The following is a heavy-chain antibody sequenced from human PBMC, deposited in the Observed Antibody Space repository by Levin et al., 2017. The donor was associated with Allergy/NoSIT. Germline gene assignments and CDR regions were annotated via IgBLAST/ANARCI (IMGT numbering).Heavy chain of an antibody. J-gene: IGHJ4*02. D-gene: IGHD3-10*01. CDR3: AKDTKTRLLWFGELTGGFDY. CDR2: ISWNSGSI. Sequence: AGGSLRLSCAASGFTFDDYAMHWVRQAPGKGLEWVSGISWNSGSIGYADSVKGRFTISRDNAKNSLYLQMNSLRAEDTALYYCAKDTKTRLLWFGELTGGFDYWGQGTLVTVSS. V-gene: IGHV3-9*01. CDR1: GFTFDDYA.